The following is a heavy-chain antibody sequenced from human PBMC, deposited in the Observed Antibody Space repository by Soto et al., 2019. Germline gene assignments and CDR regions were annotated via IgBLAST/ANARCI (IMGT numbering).Heavy chain of an antibody. CDR2: IYYSGST. CDR3: ARLDSSGSASYYYYGTDV. V-gene: IGHV4-39*01. Sequence: PSETLSLTCTVSGGSISSSSYYWGWIRQPPGKGLEWIGSIYYSGSTYYNPSLKSRVTISVDTSKNQFSLKLSSVTAADTAVYYCARLDSSGSASYYYYGTDVWGQGTTVTVSS. CDR1: GGSISSSSYY. J-gene: IGHJ6*02. D-gene: IGHD3-22*01.